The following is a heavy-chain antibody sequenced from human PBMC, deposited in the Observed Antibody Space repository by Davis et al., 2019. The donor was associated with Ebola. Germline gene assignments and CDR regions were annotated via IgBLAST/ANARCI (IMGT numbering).Heavy chain of an antibody. J-gene: IGHJ4*02. Sequence: SVTVSCKASGGTFSSYTISWVRQAPGQGLEWMGGIIPIFGTANYAQKFQGRVTITADESTSTAYMELSSLRSEDTAVYYCTVGGIGGMGDYWGQGTLVTVSS. CDR1: GGTFSSYT. CDR2: IIPIFGTA. CDR3: TVGGIGGMGDY. V-gene: IGHV1-69*13. D-gene: IGHD1-26*01.